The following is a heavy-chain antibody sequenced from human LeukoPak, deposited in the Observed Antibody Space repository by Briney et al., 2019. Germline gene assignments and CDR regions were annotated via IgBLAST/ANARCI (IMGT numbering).Heavy chain of an antibody. V-gene: IGHV4-34*01. D-gene: IGHD3-10*01. CDR2: INHSGST. J-gene: IGHJ6*03. CDR3: ARGLNYYGSGSYSSYYYYYMDV. CDR1: GGSFSGYY. Sequence: SETLSLTCAVYGGSFSGYYWSWIRQPPGKGLEWIGEINHSGSTNYNPSLKSRVTISVDTSKNQFSLKLSSVTAADTAVYYCARGLNYYGSGSYSSYYYYYMDVWGKGTTVTISS.